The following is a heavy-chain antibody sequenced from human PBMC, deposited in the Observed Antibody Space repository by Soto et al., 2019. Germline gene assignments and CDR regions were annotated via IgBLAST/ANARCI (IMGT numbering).Heavy chain of an antibody. J-gene: IGHJ4*02. CDR2: IRQDGSEK. D-gene: IGHD2-2*01. Sequence: PGGSLRLSCVGSGFTFSSNWVTWVRQAPGKGLEWVGNIRQDGSEKNYVDSVKGRFTISRDNAKNSLYLQMNSLRAEDTAVYYCAREIVVARGASYFDYWGPGTLVTVSS. V-gene: IGHV3-7*04. CDR1: GFTFSSNW. CDR3: AREIVVARGASYFDY.